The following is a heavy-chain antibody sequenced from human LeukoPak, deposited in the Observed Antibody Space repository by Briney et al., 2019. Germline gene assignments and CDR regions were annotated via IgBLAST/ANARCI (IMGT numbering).Heavy chain of an antibody. Sequence: SVKDSCKASGGTFSSYAISWVRQAPGQGLEWVGGIIPIFGTANYAQKFQGRVTITADESTSTAYMELSSLRSEDTAVYYCARDSSSWYNWFDPWGQGTLVTVSS. D-gene: IGHD6-13*01. V-gene: IGHV1-69*13. CDR1: GGTFSSYA. J-gene: IGHJ5*02. CDR3: ARDSSSWYNWFDP. CDR2: IIPIFGTA.